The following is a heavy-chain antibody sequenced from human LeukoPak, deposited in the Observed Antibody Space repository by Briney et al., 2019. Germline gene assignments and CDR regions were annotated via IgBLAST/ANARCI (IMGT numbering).Heavy chain of an antibody. V-gene: IGHV3-7*01. J-gene: IGHJ4*02. CDR1: GFTFGSYW. Sequence: VGSLRLSCAGSGFTFGSYWMSWVRQAPGKGLEWVANINPNGSDTYYVDSVEGRFTISRDNAKNSLYLQMNNLRGEDTAVYYCARGYSGWQDGPDYWGQGTLVTVSS. CDR3: ARGYSGWQDGPDY. D-gene: IGHD6-19*01. CDR2: INPNGSDT.